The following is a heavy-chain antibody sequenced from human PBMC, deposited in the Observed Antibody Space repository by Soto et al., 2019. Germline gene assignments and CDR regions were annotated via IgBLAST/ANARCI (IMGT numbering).Heavy chain of an antibody. D-gene: IGHD3-9*01. CDR3: ARVTPYYDILTGYYHDAFDI. J-gene: IGHJ3*02. Sequence: ASVKASCKASGDTFTSYDINWVRQATGQGLEWMGWMNPNSGNTGYAQKFQGRVTMTRNTSISTAYMELSSLRSEDTAVYYCARVTPYYDILTGYYHDAFDIWGQGTMVTVSS. CDR1: GDTFTSYD. V-gene: IGHV1-8*01. CDR2: MNPNSGNT.